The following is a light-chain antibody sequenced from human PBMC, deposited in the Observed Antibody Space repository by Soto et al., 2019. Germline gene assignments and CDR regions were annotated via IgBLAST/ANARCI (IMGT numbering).Light chain of an antibody. V-gene: IGLV2-14*01. CDR2: EVS. Sequence: QSALTQPASVSGSPGQSITISCTGTISDVGGYNYVSWYQQHPGKAPKLMIYEVSNRPSGVSNRSSGSKSGNTASLTISGLQAEDEAYYYCSSYTSSSTWVFGGGTKLTVL. CDR3: SSYTSSSTWV. J-gene: IGLJ3*02. CDR1: ISDVGGYNY.